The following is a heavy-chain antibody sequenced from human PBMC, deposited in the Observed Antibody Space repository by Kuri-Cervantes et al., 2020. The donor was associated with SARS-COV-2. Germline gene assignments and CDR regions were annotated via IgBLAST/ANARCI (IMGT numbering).Heavy chain of an antibody. Sequence: SETLSLTCTASGDSISSYSWSWIRQPPGKGLEWFWYIYYSGSTNYNPYLKSRVTITVDTSKNQFSLELTSVTAAETAICYCARHKTGETHYYGRGSWFDYRGQGNLVTVSS. CDR2: IYYSGST. J-gene: IGHJ4*02. CDR3: ARHKTGETHYYGRGSWFDY. CDR1: GDSISSYS. D-gene: IGHD3-10*01. V-gene: IGHV4-59*08.